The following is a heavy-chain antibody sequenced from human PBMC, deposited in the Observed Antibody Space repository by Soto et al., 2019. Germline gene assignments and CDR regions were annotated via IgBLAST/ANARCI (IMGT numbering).Heavy chain of an antibody. CDR3: AGDSNESWFYN. Sequence: SETLSLTCTVSGYSVRSGHYWGWVRQSPGKGLEWIASVQHFGTTLYNPSLKTRVTVSVDTSKNQFSLRLSFVTAADTAVYCCAGDSNESWFYNWGQGTQVTVS. D-gene: IGHD4-4*01. V-gene: IGHV4-38-2*02. J-gene: IGHJ5*02. CDR2: VQHFGTT. CDR1: GYSVRSGHY.